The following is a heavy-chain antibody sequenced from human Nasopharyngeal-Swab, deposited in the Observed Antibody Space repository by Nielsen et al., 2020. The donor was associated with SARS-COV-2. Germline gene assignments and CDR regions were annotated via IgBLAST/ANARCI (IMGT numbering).Heavy chain of an antibody. CDR3: ARVEGYSMGFPYFDY. V-gene: IGHV3-11*05. J-gene: IGHJ4*02. CDR1: GFTFSDYY. D-gene: IGHD6-13*01. Sequence: GGSLRLSCAASGFTFSDYYMSWIRQAPGKGLEWVSYISSSSYTNYADSVKGRFTISRDNAKNSLYLQMNSLRAEDTAVYYCARVEGYSMGFPYFDYWGQGTLVTVSS. CDR2: ISSSSYT.